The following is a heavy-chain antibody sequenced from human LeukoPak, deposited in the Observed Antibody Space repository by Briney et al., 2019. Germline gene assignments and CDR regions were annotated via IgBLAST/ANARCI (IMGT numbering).Heavy chain of an antibody. CDR1: EFSVGSNY. CDR2: IFPSGGEI. V-gene: IGHV3-53*01. J-gene: IGHJ4*02. CDR3: ATYRQVLLPFES. D-gene: IGHD2-8*02. Sequence: GSLRLSCAASEFSVGSNYMTWVRQAPGKGLEWVSSIFPSGGEIHYADSVRGRFTISRDNSKSTLSLQMNSLRAEDTAIYYCATYRQVLLPFESWGQGTLVTVSS.